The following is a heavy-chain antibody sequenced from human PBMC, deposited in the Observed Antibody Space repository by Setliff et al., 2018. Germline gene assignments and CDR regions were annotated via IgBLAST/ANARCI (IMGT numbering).Heavy chain of an antibody. V-gene: IGHV3-21*01. CDR2: ISTTSSDI. CDR3: ARVDIYDLDGLDM. Sequence: PGGSLRLSCVGSGFSISTYNMHWVRQAPGKGLQWVSYISTTSSDIYYADSVKGRFTVSRDNAKNSVSLQMNSLRVEDTALYYCARVDIYDLDGLDMWGQGAMVTVSS. CDR1: GFSISTYN. J-gene: IGHJ3*02. D-gene: IGHD3-3*01.